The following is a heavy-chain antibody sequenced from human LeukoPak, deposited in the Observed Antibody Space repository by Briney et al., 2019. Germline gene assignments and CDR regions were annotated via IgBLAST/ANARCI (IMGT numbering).Heavy chain of an antibody. J-gene: IGHJ4*02. CDR1: GFTFSSYG. CDR3: ANLISTTTSDYYDSSGYLPVDY. Sequence: GGSLRLSCAASGFTFSSYGMHWVRQAPGKGLEWVAFIRYDGSNKYYAESVKGRFTISRDNSKNTLYLQMNSLRAEDTAVYYCANLISTTTSDYYDSSGYLPVDYWGQGTLVTVSS. CDR2: IRYDGSNK. D-gene: IGHD3-22*01. V-gene: IGHV3-30*02.